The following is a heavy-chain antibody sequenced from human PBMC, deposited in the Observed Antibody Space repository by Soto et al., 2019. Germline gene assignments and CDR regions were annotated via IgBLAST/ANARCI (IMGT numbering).Heavy chain of an antibody. CDR3: ARGYYGSGSYPARRFDP. Sequence: SETLSLTCTVSGGSISSYYWSWIRQPPGKGLEWIGYIYYSGSTNYNPSLKSRVTISVDTSKNQFSLKLSSVTAADTAVYYCARGYYGSGSYPARRFDPWGQGTLVTVSS. D-gene: IGHD3-10*01. V-gene: IGHV4-59*01. CDR2: IYYSGST. J-gene: IGHJ5*02. CDR1: GGSISSYY.